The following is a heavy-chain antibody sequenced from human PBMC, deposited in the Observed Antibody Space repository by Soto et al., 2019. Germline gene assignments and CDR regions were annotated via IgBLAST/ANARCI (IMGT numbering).Heavy chain of an antibody. CDR2: LYSSGNT. D-gene: IGHD3-22*01. Sequence: SETLSLTCTVSGASITSYGWSWVRQPAGKGLEWIGRLYSSGNTDYNPSFKSRVTISVDRSKNQFSLKLSSVTAADTAVYYCARCPTYYYDSSGYPDAFDIWGQGTMVTVSS. V-gene: IGHV4-4*07. CDR3: ARCPTYYYDSSGYPDAFDI. J-gene: IGHJ3*02. CDR1: GASITSYG.